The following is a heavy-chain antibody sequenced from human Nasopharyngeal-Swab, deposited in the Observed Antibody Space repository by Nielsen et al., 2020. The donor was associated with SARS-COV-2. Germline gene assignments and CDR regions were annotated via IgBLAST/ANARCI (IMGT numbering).Heavy chain of an antibody. V-gene: IGHV3-23*01. D-gene: IGHD2-8*02. CDR2: ISGSGGGT. J-gene: IGHJ4*02. CDR1: GFTFNSYA. Sequence: GESLKISCAASGFTFNSYAMNWVRQAPGKGLEWVSGISGSGGGTYYADSVKGRFTISRDNAKDTLYLQVNSLRVDDTAVYYCAKASGAYCTGSGCLPDYWGQGILVAVSS. CDR3: AKASGAYCTGSGCLPDY.